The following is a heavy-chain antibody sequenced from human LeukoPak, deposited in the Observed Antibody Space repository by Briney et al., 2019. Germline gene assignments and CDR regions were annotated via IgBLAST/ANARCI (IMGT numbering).Heavy chain of an antibody. CDR3: SRFVTVPGDPQDD. D-gene: IGHD2/OR15-2a*01. V-gene: IGHV3-7*01. J-gene: IGHJ4*02. CDR1: GFTFSSYW. Sequence: GGSLRLSCAASGFTFSSYWMSWVRLAPGEGLEWVANINQGGREKYYVDSVKGRFTISRDNAKNSLYLQMNSRRAEDTAVYYCSRFVTVPGDPQDDWGQGTLVTVSS. CDR2: INQGGREK.